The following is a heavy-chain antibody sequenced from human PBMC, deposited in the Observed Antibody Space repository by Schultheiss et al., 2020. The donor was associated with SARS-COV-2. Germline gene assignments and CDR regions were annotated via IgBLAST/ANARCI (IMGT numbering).Heavy chain of an antibody. CDR1: GFTFSSYA. CDR3: AKGDRVSQIDY. J-gene: IGHJ4*02. D-gene: IGHD6-13*01. Sequence: GESLKISCAASGFTFSSYAMSWVRQAPGKGLEWVSAISGSGGSTYYADSVKGRFTISRDNSKNTLYLQMNSLRAEDTAVYYCAKGDRVSQIDYWGQGTLVTVSS. V-gene: IGHV3-23*01. CDR2: ISGSGGST.